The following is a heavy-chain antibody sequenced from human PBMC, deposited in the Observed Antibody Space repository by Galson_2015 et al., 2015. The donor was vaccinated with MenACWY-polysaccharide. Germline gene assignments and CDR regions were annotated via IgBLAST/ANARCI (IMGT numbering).Heavy chain of an antibody. Sequence: SVKVSCKASGYTFTNYDVNWVRQATGQGLEWMGWMNPNSGNTGYAQKFQGRVTMTRNTSINTAYMELSSLKFEDTAVYYCARGLGRAAAGTGVSRWFDPWGQGTLVTVSS. CDR3: ARGLGRAAAGTGVSRWFDP. D-gene: IGHD6-13*01. J-gene: IGHJ5*02. CDR1: GYTFTNYD. V-gene: IGHV1-8*01. CDR2: MNPNSGNT.